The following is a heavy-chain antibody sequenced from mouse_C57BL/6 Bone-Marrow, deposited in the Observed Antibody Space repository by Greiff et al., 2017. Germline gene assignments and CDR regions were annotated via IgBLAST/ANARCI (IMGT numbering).Heavy chain of an antibody. CDR2: ICPRSGNT. CDR1: GFTFTSYG. J-gene: IGHJ4*01. V-gene: IGHV1-81*01. CDR3: SRRGIDIYAMDD. Sequence: VKLVESGAELARPGASVKLSCKASGFTFTSYGISWVRQSTGQGLEWIGEICPRSGNTYYNEKLKGKATMTADKSSSTAYMELRSLTSEDSAVYFCSRRGIDIYAMDDWGQGTTVTVSS.